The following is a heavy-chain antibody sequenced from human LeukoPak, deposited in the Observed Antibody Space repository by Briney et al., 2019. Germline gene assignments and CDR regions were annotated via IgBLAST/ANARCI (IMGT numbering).Heavy chain of an antibody. J-gene: IGHJ4*02. CDR3: ARVVGSSIVVVPAATFYFDY. CDR1: GYTFTGYY. D-gene: IGHD2-2*01. Sequence: ASVKVSCKASGYTFTGYYMHWVRQAPGQGLEWMGWINPNSGGTNYAQKFQGRVTMTTDTSTSTAYMELRSLRSDDTAVYYCARVVGSSIVVVPAATFYFDYWGQGTLVTVSS. CDR2: INPNSGGT. V-gene: IGHV1-2*02.